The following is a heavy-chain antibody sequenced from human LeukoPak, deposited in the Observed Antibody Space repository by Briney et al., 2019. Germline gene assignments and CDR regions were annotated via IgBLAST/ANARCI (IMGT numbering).Heavy chain of an antibody. Sequence: ASVKVSCKASGYTFTNYYMHWVRQAPGQGLEWRGIINPSGGSTSYAQKFQGRVTMTRDTSTSTVYMELSSLRSEDSAVYYCARDTPNCSGGSCYSGDAFDTWGQGTMVTVSS. J-gene: IGHJ3*02. CDR2: INPSGGST. CDR3: ARDTPNCSGGSCYSGDAFDT. CDR1: GYTFTNYY. V-gene: IGHV1-46*03. D-gene: IGHD2-15*01.